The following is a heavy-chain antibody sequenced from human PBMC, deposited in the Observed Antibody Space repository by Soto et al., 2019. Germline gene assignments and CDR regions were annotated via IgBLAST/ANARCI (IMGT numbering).Heavy chain of an antibody. D-gene: IGHD6-13*01. CDR3: AREVYSSSWYINWFDP. V-gene: IGHV4-59*01. Sequence: SETLSLTCTVSGGSISSYYWSWIRQPPGKGLEWIGYIYYSGSTNYNPSLKSRVTISVDTSKNQFSLKLSSVTAADTAVYYCAREVYSSSWYINWFDPWGQGTLVTVSS. CDR1: GGSISSYY. CDR2: IYYSGST. J-gene: IGHJ5*02.